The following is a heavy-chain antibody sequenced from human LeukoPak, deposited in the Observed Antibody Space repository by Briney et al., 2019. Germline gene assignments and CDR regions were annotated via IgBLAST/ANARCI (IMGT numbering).Heavy chain of an antibody. V-gene: IGHV1-18*01. J-gene: IGHJ4*02. D-gene: IGHD2-15*01. CDR2: ISGFNDNT. CDR1: GYDFNRFA. CDR3: ARCSAATCFPLDFDF. Sequence: ASVKVSCKASGYDFNRFALNWVRQAPGQGPEWMGWISGFNDNTAYAQKLQDRVTMTTDKSTSTAYMELRNLRSDDTAMYYCARCSAATCFPLDFDFWGQGTLVTVSS.